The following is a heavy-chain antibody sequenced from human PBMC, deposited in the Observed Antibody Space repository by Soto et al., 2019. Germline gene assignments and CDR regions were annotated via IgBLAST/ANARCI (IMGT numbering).Heavy chain of an antibody. J-gene: IGHJ6*02. Sequence: QVQLVQSGAEVKKPGSSVKVSCKASGGTFSSYAISWVRQAPGQGLEWMGGIIPIFGTANYAQKFQGRVTINADESTSTAYKELSSLRSEDTAVYYCASGGDCTNGVCYTPYYYYGMDVWGQGTTVTVSS. CDR3: ASGGDCTNGVCYTPYYYYGMDV. V-gene: IGHV1-69*01. D-gene: IGHD2-8*01. CDR1: GGTFSSYA. CDR2: IIPIFGTA.